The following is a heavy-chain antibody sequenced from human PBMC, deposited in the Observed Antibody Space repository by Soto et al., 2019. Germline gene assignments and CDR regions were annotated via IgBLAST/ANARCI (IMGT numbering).Heavy chain of an antibody. D-gene: IGHD1-1*01. J-gene: IGHJ4*02. Sequence: QVQLQQWGAGLLKPSETLSLTCAVYGGSFSGYYWSWIRQPPGKGLEWIGEINHSGSTNYNPSLKSRVTISVDTSKNQFSLKLSSVTAADTAVYYCARGGSPTTGTTPSTTGYFDYWGQGTLVTVSS. CDR2: INHSGST. V-gene: IGHV4-34*01. CDR1: GGSFSGYY. CDR3: ARGGSPTTGTTPSTTGYFDY.